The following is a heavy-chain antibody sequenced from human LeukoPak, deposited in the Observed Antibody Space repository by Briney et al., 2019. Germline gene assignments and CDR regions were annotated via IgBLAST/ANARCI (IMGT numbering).Heavy chain of an antibody. Sequence: GASVKISCKASGYTFTGYYMHWVRQAPGQGLEWMGWINPNSGGTNYAQKFQGRVTMTRDTSISTAYMELSRLRSDDTAVYYCARALARSGQRGAFDIWGQGTMVTVSS. V-gene: IGHV1-2*02. CDR1: GYTFTGYY. D-gene: IGHD3-3*01. J-gene: IGHJ3*02. CDR2: INPNSGGT. CDR3: ARALARSGQRGAFDI.